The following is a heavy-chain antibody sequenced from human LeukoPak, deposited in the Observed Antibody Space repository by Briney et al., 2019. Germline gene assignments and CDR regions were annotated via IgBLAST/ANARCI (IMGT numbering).Heavy chain of an antibody. D-gene: IGHD3-3*01. CDR1: GYTFTSYG. CDR2: ISAYNGNT. CDR3: ARDRLEWLSDDAFDI. J-gene: IGHJ3*02. V-gene: IGHV1-18*01. Sequence: GVSVKVSCKASGYTFTSYGISWVRQAPGQGLEWMGWISAYNGNTNYAQKLQGRVTMTTDTSTSTAYMELRSLRSDDTAVYYCARDRLEWLSDDAFDIWGQGTMVTVSS.